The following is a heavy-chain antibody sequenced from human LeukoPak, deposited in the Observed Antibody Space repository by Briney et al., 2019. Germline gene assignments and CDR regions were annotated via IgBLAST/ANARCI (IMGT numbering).Heavy chain of an antibody. Sequence: ASVKVSCKTSGYTFTGYSIHWVRQAPGQGLEWIGWINPNSGDTTYAQKLQGRVTMTRDTSISTAYMDLSRLRTDDTGVYYCARVHVTLKYSSSLTPDSFDVWGQGTMVTVYS. CDR1: GYTFTGYS. V-gene: IGHV1-2*02. CDR2: INPNSGDT. D-gene: IGHD6-6*01. CDR3: ARVHVTLKYSSSLTPDSFDV. J-gene: IGHJ3*01.